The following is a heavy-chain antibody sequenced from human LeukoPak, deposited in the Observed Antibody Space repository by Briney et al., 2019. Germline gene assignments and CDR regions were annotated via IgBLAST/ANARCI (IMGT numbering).Heavy chain of an antibody. J-gene: IGHJ5*02. CDR3: ARESRSSWIGWFDP. V-gene: IGHV3-53*01. CDR1: GFTVSSNY. D-gene: IGHD6-13*01. CDR2: IYSGGST. Sequence: PGGSLRLSCAASGFTVSSNYMSWVRQAPGKGLEWVSVIYSGGSTYYADSVKGRLTISRDNSKNTLHLQMNSLRAEDTAVYYCARESRSSWIGWFDPWGQGTLVTVSS.